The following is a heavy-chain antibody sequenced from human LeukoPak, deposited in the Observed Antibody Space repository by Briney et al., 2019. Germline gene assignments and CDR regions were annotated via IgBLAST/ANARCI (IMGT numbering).Heavy chain of an antibody. Sequence: GGSLRLSCAASGFTFSNYAMNWVRQAPGKGLEWVSSISSSSGYIYYADSVKGRFTISRDNAKNSLYLQMNSLRAEDTAVYYCARDFLSWLVQDYHYGMDVWGQGTTVTVSS. CDR3: ARDFLSWLVQDYHYGMDV. CDR2: ISSSSGYI. D-gene: IGHD6-19*01. CDR1: GFTFSNYA. J-gene: IGHJ6*02. V-gene: IGHV3-21*01.